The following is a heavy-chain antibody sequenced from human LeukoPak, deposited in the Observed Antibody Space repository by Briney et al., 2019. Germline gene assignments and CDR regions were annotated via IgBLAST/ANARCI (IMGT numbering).Heavy chain of an antibody. D-gene: IGHD3-10*01. Sequence: GGSLRLSCAASGFSFRDYWMSWVRQAPGKGLEWVADIEPDGSGKTYVDSVKGRFTISRDNAQQSLYLQMDTLTAEDTAVYYCVTSWVRQQRDFWGQGTLVTVPS. J-gene: IGHJ4*02. CDR1: GFSFRDYW. V-gene: IGHV3-7*01. CDR2: IEPDGSGK. CDR3: VTSWVRQQRDF.